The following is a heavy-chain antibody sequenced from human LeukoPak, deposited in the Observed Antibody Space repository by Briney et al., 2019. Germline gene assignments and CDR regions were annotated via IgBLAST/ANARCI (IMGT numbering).Heavy chain of an antibody. Sequence: GGSLRLACAASGFTFSGYAMSWVRHAPGKGLEWVSAISGSGGSTYYADSVKGRFTISRDNSKNTLYLQMNSLRAEDTAVYYCAKDPGYLGHWFDPWGQGTLVTVSS. CDR1: GFTFSGYA. D-gene: IGHD3-9*01. CDR3: AKDPGYLGHWFDP. CDR2: ISGSGGST. J-gene: IGHJ5*02. V-gene: IGHV3-23*01.